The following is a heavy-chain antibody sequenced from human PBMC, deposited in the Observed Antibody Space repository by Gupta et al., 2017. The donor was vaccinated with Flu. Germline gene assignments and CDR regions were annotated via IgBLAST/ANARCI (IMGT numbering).Heavy chain of an antibody. J-gene: IGHJ4*01. CDR3: ASHTPVSGTSRFPFDH. V-gene: IGHV3-23*01. CDR2: TSVSGSSK. CDR1: GITFTSYA. D-gene: IGHD1-26*01. Sequence: EVQLLESGGGLIQPGGSLRLSCAASGITFTSYAMSWVRQAPGKGLEWVSATSVSGSSKPYADSVKGRFTISRDNSKNTLYLQMNNLRVEDTAVYYCASHTPVSGTSRFPFDHWGHGTLVTVSS.